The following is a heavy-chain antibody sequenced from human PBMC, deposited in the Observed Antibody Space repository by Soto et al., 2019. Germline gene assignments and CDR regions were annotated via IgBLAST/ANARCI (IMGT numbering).Heavy chain of an antibody. CDR2: ISFDGSNK. CDR3: AKPDFSSGWYGYFDS. J-gene: IGHJ4*02. Sequence: GGSLRLSCAASGFTFSSYAIHWVRQAPAKGLEWVAVISFDGSNKYYADSVKGRFTISRDNSKNTLYLQMNSLRAEDTAVYYCAKPDFSSGWYGYFDSWGQGALVTVSS. V-gene: IGHV3-30-3*02. D-gene: IGHD6-19*01. CDR1: GFTFSSYA.